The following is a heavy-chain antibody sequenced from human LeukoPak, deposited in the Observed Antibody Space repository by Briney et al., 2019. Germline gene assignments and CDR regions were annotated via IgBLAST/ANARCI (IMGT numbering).Heavy chain of an antibody. Sequence: GGSLRLSCAASGFTSSRFWMNWVRQAPGRGLEWVANIDQSGGRNNYVDSVKGRFTISRDNAKNSLFLEMSSLRADDTAVYFCARDVEGGTFDTWGQGTTVTVSS. J-gene: IGHJ3*02. CDR3: ARDVEGGTFDT. CDR1: GFTSSRFW. CDR2: IDQSGGRN. V-gene: IGHV3-7*05. D-gene: IGHD3-16*01.